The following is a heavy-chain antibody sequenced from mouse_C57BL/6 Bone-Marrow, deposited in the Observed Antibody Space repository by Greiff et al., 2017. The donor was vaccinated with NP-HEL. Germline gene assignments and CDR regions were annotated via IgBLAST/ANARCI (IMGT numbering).Heavy chain of an antibody. CDR3: ARGIYYDLYYFDY. Sequence: EVKLVESGGGLVKPGGSLKLSCAASGFTFSSYAMSWVRQTPEKRLEWVATISDGGSYTYYPDNVKGRFTISRDNAKNNLYLQMSHLKSEDTAMYYCARGIYYDLYYFDYWGQGTTLTVSS. CDR1: GFTFSSYA. V-gene: IGHV5-4*03. CDR2: ISDGGSYT. D-gene: IGHD2-4*01. J-gene: IGHJ2*01.